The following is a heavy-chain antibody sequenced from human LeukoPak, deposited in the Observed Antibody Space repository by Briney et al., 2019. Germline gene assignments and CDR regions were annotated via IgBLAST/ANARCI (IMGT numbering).Heavy chain of an antibody. J-gene: IGHJ5*02. CDR3: ARGVTAVPA. D-gene: IGHD2-21*02. CDR1: GFTVNNNY. V-gene: IGHV3-66*01. CDR2: IYSDIRT. Sequence: GGSLRLSCAASGFTVNNNYMGWVRQAPGRGLEWVSFIYSDIRTYYADSVKGRFTISRDDSKNTLFLQMNMLRAEDTAVYYCARGVTAVPAWGQGTLVTVSS.